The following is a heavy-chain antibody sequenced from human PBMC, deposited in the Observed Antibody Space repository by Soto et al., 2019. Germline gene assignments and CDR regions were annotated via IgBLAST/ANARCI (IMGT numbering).Heavy chain of an antibody. D-gene: IGHD3-22*01. CDR2: IDPSDSYT. CDR1: GYNFNTYW. CDR3: ARQVVVRPNWFDP. J-gene: IGHJ5*02. Sequence: PGESLKISCKGSGYNFNTYWIDWVRQMPGKGLEWMGRIDPSDSYTNYSPSFQGHVTISADKSISTAYLQWSSLKASDTAMYYCARQVVVRPNWFDPWGQGTLVTVSS. V-gene: IGHV5-10-1*01.